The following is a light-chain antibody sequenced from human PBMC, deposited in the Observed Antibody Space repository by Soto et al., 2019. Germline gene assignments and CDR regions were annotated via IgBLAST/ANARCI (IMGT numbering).Light chain of an antibody. CDR2: DAS. CDR3: QQYNNWPPYT. V-gene: IGKV3-15*01. J-gene: IGKJ2*01. CDR1: QDISSN. Sequence: EIVMTQSPATLSVTLGERATLSCRARQDISSNLAWYQQKPGQAPRLLIYDASTRATGIPARFSGSGSETEFTLTISSLQSEDFAVYYCQQYNNWPPYTFGQGTKLEIK.